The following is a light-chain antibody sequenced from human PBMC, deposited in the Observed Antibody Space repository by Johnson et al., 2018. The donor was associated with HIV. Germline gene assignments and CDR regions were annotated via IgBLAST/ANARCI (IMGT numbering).Light chain of an antibody. Sequence: QAVLTQPPSVSGTPGQQVTISCSGSSSNIESHTVNWYQQLPGTAPKLLIYKNDQRSSGVPDRFSGSKSGTSASLAISGLQAEDQGDYYCETWDSRLSGYYVFGSGTRLTVL. J-gene: IGLJ1*01. CDR1: SSNIESHT. CDR3: ETWDSRLSGYYV. V-gene: IGLV1-44*01. CDR2: KND.